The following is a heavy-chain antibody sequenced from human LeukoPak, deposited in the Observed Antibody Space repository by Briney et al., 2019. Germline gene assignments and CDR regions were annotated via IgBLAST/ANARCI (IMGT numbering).Heavy chain of an antibody. CDR2: IYYSGST. V-gene: IGHV4-59*08. D-gene: IGHD4-17*01. J-gene: IGHJ3*02. CDR1: GGSISGYY. Sequence: SETLSLTCTASGGSISGYYWSWIRQPPGKGLEWIGYIYYSGSTYYNPSLRSRLTISVDTSKNQVSLKLSSVTAADTAAYYCARGTVTTSMKAFDIWGQGTMVTVSS. CDR3: ARGTVTTSMKAFDI.